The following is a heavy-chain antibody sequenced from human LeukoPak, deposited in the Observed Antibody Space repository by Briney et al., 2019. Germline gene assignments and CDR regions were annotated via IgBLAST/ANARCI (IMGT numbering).Heavy chain of an antibody. CDR1: GGSFSGYY. V-gene: IGHV4-34*01. J-gene: IGHJ3*02. CDR2: INHSGST. CDR3: ARAEYVWGSYRDAFDI. Sequence: SETLSLTCAVYGGSFSGYYWSWIRQPPGKGLEWIGEINHSGSTNYNPSLKSRVTISVDTSKNQFSLKLSSVTAADTAVYYCARAEYVWGSYRDAFDIWGQGTMVTVSS. D-gene: IGHD3-16*02.